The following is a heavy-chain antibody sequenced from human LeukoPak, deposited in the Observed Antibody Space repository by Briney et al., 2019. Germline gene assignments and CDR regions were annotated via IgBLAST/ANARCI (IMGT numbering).Heavy chain of an antibody. CDR1: GYTFTSYA. V-gene: IGHV7-4-1*02. CDR2: INTNTGNP. J-gene: IGHJ4*02. CDR3: ARLLGPYCSSTSCSPSGDY. D-gene: IGHD2-2*01. Sequence: ASVKVSCKASGYTFTSYAMNWVRQAPGQGLEWMGWINTNTGNPTYAQGFTGRFVFSLDTSVSTAYLRISSLKAEDTAVYYCARLLGPYCSSTSCSPSGDYWGQGTLVTVSS.